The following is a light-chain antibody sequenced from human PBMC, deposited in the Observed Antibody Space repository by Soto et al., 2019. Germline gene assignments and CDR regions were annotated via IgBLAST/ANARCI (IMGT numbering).Light chain of an antibody. V-gene: IGKV1-6*01. CDR1: QGIDDD. CDR2: DAI. Sequence: IQMTQSPSSLSASVGDRVTITCRASQGIDDDVAWFQQRPGRAPRLLIYDAINVQSGVPSRFSGSGSGAYFRLTISSPQPEDSATYYCFQDLNYPRTFGPGTKVDI. CDR3: FQDLNYPRT. J-gene: IGKJ3*01.